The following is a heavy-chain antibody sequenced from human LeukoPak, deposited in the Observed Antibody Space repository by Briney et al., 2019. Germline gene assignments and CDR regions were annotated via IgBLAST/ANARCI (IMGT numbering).Heavy chain of an antibody. CDR2: IKQDGSEK. V-gene: IGHV3-7*03. CDR1: GFTFSSYW. Sequence: GGSLRLSCAASGFTFSSYWMSWVRQAPGKGLEWVANIKQDGSEKYYVDSVKGRFTISRDNAKNSLYLQMNSLRAEDTAVYYCARDHVPTYYDFWSGYYTSYYYYGMDVWGQGTTVTVSS. D-gene: IGHD3-3*01. CDR3: ARDHVPTYYDFWSGYYTSYYYYGMDV. J-gene: IGHJ6*02.